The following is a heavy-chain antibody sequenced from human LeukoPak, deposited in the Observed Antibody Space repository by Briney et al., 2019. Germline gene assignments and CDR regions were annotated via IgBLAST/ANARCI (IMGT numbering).Heavy chain of an antibody. CDR3: ARVSSGVYFDY. CDR1: GYTITGYY. CDR2: INPNNGGT. Sequence: ASVKVSCKAFGYTITGYYIHWVRQAPGQGLEWMGWINPNNGGTNSAQKFQGRVTMTRDTSIGTAYMELNRLTYDDTAVYYCARVSSGVYFDYWGQGTLVTVSS. D-gene: IGHD2-15*01. J-gene: IGHJ4*02. V-gene: IGHV1-2*02.